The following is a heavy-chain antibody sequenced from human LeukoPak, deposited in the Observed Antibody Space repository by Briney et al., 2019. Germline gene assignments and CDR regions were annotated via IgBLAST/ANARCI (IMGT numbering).Heavy chain of an antibody. CDR3: ARGNYGSGSYYYYYYMDV. CDR1: GYSISSGYY. V-gene: IGHV4-38-2*02. J-gene: IGHJ6*03. CDR2: IYHSGST. Sequence: SETLSLTCTVSGYSISSGYYWGWIRQPPGKGLEWIGSIYHSGSTYYNPSLKSRVTISVDTSKNQFSLKLSSVTAADTAVYYCARGNYGSGSYYYYYYMDVWGKGTTVTVSS. D-gene: IGHD3-10*01.